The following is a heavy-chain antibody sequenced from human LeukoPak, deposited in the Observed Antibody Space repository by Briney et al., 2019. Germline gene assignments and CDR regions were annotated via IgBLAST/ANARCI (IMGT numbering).Heavy chain of an antibody. D-gene: IGHD6-13*01. CDR3: ARYPRVSIAAAGPRYNWFDP. CDR2: MNPNSGNT. Sequence: GASVKVSCKASGYTFTGYYMHWVRQAPGQGLEWMGWMNPNSGNTGYAQKFQGRVTMTRNTSISTAYMELSSLRSEDTAVYYCARYPRVSIAAAGPRYNWFDPWGQGTLVTVSS. J-gene: IGHJ5*02. CDR1: GYTFTGYY. V-gene: IGHV1-8*02.